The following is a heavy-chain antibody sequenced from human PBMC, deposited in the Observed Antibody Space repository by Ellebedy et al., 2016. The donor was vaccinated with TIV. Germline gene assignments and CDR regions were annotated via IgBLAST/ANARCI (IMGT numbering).Heavy chain of an antibody. J-gene: IGHJ4*02. D-gene: IGHD2-15*01. CDR3: ARGVVVVAANNFDY. CDR1: GGSISSYY. V-gene: IGHV4-4*07. CDR2: IYSSGST. Sequence: MPSETLSLTCTVSGGSISSYYWSWIRQHAGKGLEWIGRIYSSGSTMYNPSLKSRVSMSVDTSKNQFSLKLNSVTAADTAMYYCARGVVVVAANNFDYWGQGTLVTVSS.